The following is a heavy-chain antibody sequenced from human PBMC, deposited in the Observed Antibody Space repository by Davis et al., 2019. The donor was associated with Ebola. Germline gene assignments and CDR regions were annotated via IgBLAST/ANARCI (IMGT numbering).Heavy chain of an antibody. CDR2: INHSGST. V-gene: IGHV4-34*01. CDR1: GGSFSGYY. Sequence: SETLSLTCAVYGGSFSGYYWSWIRQPPGKGLEWIGEINHSGSTNYNPSLKSRVTISVDTSKNQFSLKLSSVTAADTAVYYCARAMSVSYSWFDPWGQGTLVTVSS. CDR3: ARAMSVSYSWFDP. J-gene: IGHJ5*02. D-gene: IGHD1-26*01.